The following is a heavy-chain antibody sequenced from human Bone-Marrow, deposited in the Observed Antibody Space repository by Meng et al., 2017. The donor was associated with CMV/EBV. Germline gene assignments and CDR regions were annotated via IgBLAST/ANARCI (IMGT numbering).Heavy chain of an antibody. Sequence: AVKVSCKASGYTFTGYYMHWVRQAPGQGHEWMGWINPNSGGTNYAQKFQGRVTMTRDTSISTAYMELSRLRSDDTAVYYCARECGIAAALLDDGMDVWGQGTTVTVSS. CDR2: INPNSGGT. CDR1: GYTFTGYY. D-gene: IGHD6-13*01. V-gene: IGHV1-2*02. J-gene: IGHJ6*02. CDR3: ARECGIAAALLDDGMDV.